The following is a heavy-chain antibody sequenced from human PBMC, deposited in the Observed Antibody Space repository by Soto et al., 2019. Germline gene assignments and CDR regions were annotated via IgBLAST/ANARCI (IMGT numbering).Heavy chain of an antibody. CDR3: TREGSAPYYYYGMDA. Sequence: GASVKVSCKACGYTFTTYGISWVRQAPGQGLEWMGWINTHNGNTNYAQNFQGRVIMTADTSTSTAYMELRSLRSDDTAVYYCTREGSAPYYYYGMDAWGQGTTVTVS. CDR1: GYTFTTYG. D-gene: IGHD3-10*01. J-gene: IGHJ6*02. CDR2: INTHNGNT. V-gene: IGHV1-18*01.